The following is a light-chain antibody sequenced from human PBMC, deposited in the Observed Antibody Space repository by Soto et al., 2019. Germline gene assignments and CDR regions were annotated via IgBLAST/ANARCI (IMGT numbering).Light chain of an antibody. CDR1: TSDIGGYDY. Sequence: QSALTQPPSASGSPGQSVAISCTGTTSDIGGYDYVSWYQQHPGKAPKLMIYEVYKRPSGVPDRFSGSKSGNTASLTVSGLQAEDEADYYCSSHGGNSPYVFGTGTKVTVL. J-gene: IGLJ1*01. CDR3: SSHGGNSPYV. V-gene: IGLV2-8*01. CDR2: EVY.